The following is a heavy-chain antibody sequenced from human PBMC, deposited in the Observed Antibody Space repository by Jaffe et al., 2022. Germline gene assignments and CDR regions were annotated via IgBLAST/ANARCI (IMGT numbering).Heavy chain of an antibody. V-gene: IGHV3-7*01. J-gene: IGHJ3*01. Sequence: EVQLVESGGGLVQPGGSLRLSCAASGFTFTTYWMNWVRQAPGKGLEWVANIKQDGSVKNYGASVKGRFTISRDNAQNSLSLQMNSLRADDTAVYYCARNRGYETFDVWGQGTMVTVSS. CDR2: IKQDGSVK. D-gene: IGHD2-15*01. CDR3: ARNRGYETFDV. CDR1: GFTFTTYW.